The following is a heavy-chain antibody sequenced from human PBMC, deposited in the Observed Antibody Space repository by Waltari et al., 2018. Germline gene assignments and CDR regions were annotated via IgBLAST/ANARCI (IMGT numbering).Heavy chain of an antibody. CDR1: GDSFSSHRGA. CDR3: ARGRDSAFDY. CDR2: TFYRSKWYY. D-gene: IGHD3-10*01. V-gene: IGHV6-1*01. J-gene: IGHJ4*02. Sequence: QVQLQQSGPGLVKPSQTLSLTCAISGDSFSSHRGAWNWIRQSPSRGLEWLGRTFYRSKWYYDYAISVKSRITINADTSKNQFFLQLNSVTPEDTAVYYCARGRDSAFDYWGQGTVVTVSS.